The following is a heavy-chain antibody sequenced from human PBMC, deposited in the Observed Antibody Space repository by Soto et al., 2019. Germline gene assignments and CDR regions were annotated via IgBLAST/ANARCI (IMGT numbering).Heavy chain of an antibody. V-gene: IGHV3-15*07. Sequence: GGSLRLSCAASGFTFSNAWMNWVRQAPGKGLEWVGRIKSKTDGGTTDYAAPVKGRFTISRDDSKNTLYLQMNSLKTEDTAVYYCTTERWIMYYDFLMDVWGQGSSVTVSS. CDR1: GFTFSNAW. CDR2: IKSKTDGGTT. CDR3: TTERWIMYYDFLMDV. J-gene: IGHJ6*02. D-gene: IGHD3-3*01.